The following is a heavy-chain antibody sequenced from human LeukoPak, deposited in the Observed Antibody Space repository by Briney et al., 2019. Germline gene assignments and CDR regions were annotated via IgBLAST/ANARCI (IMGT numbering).Heavy chain of an antibody. CDR1: GGSFSGYY. CDR3: AKDSDDQWLVRKSHDFDY. D-gene: IGHD6-19*01. V-gene: IGHV4-34*01. Sequence: PSETLSLTCAVYGGSFSGYYWSWIRQPPGKGLEWIGEINHSGSTNYNPSLKSRVTISVDTSKNQFSLKLSSVTAADTAVYYCAKDSDDQWLVRKSHDFDYWGQGTLVTVSS. CDR2: INHSGST. J-gene: IGHJ4*02.